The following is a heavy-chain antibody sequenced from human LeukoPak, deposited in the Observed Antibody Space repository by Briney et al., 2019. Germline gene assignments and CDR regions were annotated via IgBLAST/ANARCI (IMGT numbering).Heavy chain of an antibody. CDR2: INPSGGST. Sequence: ASVKVSCKASGYTFTSYYMHWVRQAPGQGLEWMGIINPSGGSTSYAQKFQGRVTMTRDTSTSTVYMELISLRSEDTAVYYCARGGESITIFGVASGQYYFDYWGQGTLVTVSS. CDR1: GYTFTSYY. J-gene: IGHJ4*02. D-gene: IGHD3-3*01. CDR3: ARGGESITIFGVASGQYYFDY. V-gene: IGHV1-46*01.